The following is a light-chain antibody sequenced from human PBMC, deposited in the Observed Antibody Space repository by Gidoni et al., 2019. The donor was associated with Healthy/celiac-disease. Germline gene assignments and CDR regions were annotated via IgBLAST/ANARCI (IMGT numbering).Light chain of an antibody. CDR1: QSVSSY. Sequence: EIVLTQSTATLSLSPGERATLSCRASQSVSSYLAWYQQKPGQAPRLLIYDASNRATGIPARFSGSGSWTDFTLTISSLEPEDFAVYYCQQRSNWPPTWTFGQGTKVEIK. CDR2: DAS. V-gene: IGKV3-11*01. CDR3: QQRSNWPPTWT. J-gene: IGKJ1*01.